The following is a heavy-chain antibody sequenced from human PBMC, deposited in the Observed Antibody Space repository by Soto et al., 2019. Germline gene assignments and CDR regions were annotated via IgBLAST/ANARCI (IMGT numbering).Heavy chain of an antibody. CDR2: IYYSGST. J-gene: IGHJ6*03. CDR1: GGSISSGDYY. D-gene: IGHD2-2*01. CDR3: ARESMQLRLHYYYYYMDV. V-gene: IGHV4-30-4*01. Sequence: LTCTVSGGSISSGDYYWSWIRQPPGKGLEWIGYIYYSGSTYYNPYLKSRVTMSVDTSKNQFSLKLSSVTAADTAVYYCARESMQLRLHYYYYYMDVWGKGTTVTVSS.